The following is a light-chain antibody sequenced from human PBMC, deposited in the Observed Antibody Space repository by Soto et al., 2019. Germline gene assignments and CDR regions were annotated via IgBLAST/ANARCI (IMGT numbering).Light chain of an antibody. CDR2: AAS. CDR1: QSISSY. V-gene: IGKV1-39*01. CDR3: QQSYSTLIT. J-gene: IGKJ5*01. Sequence: DIQMTQSPSSLSAYVGDRVIINCRARQSISSYLNCYQQKPGKAPKLLIYAASSLQSGVPSRFSGRGSGTDFTLTISSLQPDDFATYYCQQSYSTLITFGQGTRLEIK.